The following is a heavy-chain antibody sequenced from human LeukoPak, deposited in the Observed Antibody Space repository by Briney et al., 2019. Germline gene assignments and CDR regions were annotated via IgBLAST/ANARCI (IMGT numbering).Heavy chain of an antibody. CDR1: GGTFSSYA. CDR3: ARGPVAVTAPFDY. V-gene: IGHV1-69*04. CDR2: IIPILGIA. Sequence: SVKVSCKASGGTFSSYAISWVRQAPGQGLEWMGRIIPILGIANYAQKFQGRVTITADKSTSTAYMELSSLRSEDTAVYYCARGPVAVTAPFDYWGQGTLVTVSS. D-gene: IGHD2-21*02. J-gene: IGHJ4*02.